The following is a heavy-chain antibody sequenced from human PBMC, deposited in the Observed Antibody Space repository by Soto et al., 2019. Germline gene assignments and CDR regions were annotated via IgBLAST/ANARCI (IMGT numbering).Heavy chain of an antibody. CDR1: GFTFSSYS. V-gene: IGHV3-21*01. Sequence: GGSLRLSCAASGFTFSSYSMNWVHQAPGKGLEWVSSISSSSSYIYYADSVKGRFTISRDNAKNSLYLQMNSLRAEDTAVYYCARDSAVPPYASSSSAFDYWGQGTLVTVSS. CDR2: ISSSSSYI. J-gene: IGHJ4*02. D-gene: IGHD3-10*01. CDR3: ARDSAVPPYASSSSAFDY.